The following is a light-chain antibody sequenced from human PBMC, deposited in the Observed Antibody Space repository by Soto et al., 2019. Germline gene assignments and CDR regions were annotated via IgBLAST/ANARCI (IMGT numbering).Light chain of an antibody. CDR2: AAS. V-gene: IGKV1-27*01. Sequence: DIQMTQSPSSLSASVGDRVTITCRASQGIGNYLAWYQQKPGKVPKLLIYAASTLQSGVPSRFSGSGSGTDFTLTISSLQPVDVATYYCQKYNSAPPSFGQGTKVEIK. CDR1: QGIGNY. J-gene: IGKJ1*01. CDR3: QKYNSAPPS.